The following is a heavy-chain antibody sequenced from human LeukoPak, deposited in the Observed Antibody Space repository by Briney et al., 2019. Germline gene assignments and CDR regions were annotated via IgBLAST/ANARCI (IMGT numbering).Heavy chain of an antibody. Sequence: PGGSLRLSCTASGFSFNTYGMHWVRQAPGKGLEWVGRTRNKANSYTTEYAASVKGRFTISRDDSKNSLYLQMNSLKTEDTAVYYCARYSSGSAFDIWGQGTMVTVSS. V-gene: IGHV3-72*01. CDR3: ARYSSGSAFDI. CDR2: TRNKANSYTT. J-gene: IGHJ3*02. CDR1: GFSFNTYG. D-gene: IGHD3-22*01.